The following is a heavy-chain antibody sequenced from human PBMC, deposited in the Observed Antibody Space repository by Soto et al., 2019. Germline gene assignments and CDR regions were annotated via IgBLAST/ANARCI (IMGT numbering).Heavy chain of an antibody. Sequence: SETLSLTCTVSGGSISGGGYYWSWIRQPPGKGLEWIGYTYDSGSTYYNPSLKSRISISVDTSKNQFSLRLTSVTAADTAVYYCAREIIPLTTAWYFDLWGRGTLVTVSS. CDR1: GGSISGGGYY. CDR3: AREIIPLTTAWYFDL. J-gene: IGHJ2*01. D-gene: IGHD4-17*01. CDR2: TYDSGST. V-gene: IGHV4-30-4*01.